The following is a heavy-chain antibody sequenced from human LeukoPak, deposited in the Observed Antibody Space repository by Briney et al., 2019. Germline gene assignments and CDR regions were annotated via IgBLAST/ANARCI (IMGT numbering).Heavy chain of an antibody. CDR1: GGSISSGDYY. J-gene: IGHJ6*02. Sequence: PSETLSLTCTVSGGSISSGDYYWSWIRQPPGKGLEWIGYIYYSGSTYYNPSLKSRVTISVDTSKNQFSLKLSSVTAADTAVYYCARDSGEYGGMDVWGQGTTVTVSS. D-gene: IGHD3-10*01. CDR2: IYYSGST. CDR3: ARDSGEYGGMDV. V-gene: IGHV4-30-4*08.